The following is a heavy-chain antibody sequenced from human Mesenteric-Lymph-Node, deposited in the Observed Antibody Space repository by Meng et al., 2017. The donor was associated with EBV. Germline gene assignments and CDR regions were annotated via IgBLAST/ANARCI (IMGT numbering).Heavy chain of an antibody. D-gene: IGHD3-10*01. CDR1: GGSVSSSHYY. Sequence: QVQVQAWGPALVKPSETLSLTCTVSGGSVSSSHYYWGWIRQPPGEGLEWIGYIYYTGSTNYNPSLKSRVTISIDTSKNQVSLKLSSVTAADTAVYYCASRGDYYYGMDVWGQGTMVTVSS. J-gene: IGHJ6*02. V-gene: IGHV4-61*01. CDR3: ASRGDYYYGMDV. CDR2: IYYTGST.